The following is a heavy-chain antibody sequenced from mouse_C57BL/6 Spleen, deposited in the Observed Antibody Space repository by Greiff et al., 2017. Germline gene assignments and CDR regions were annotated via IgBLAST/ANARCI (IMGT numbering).Heavy chain of an antibody. V-gene: IGHV1-80*01. CDR1: GYAFSRYW. CDR2: IYPGDGDT. Sequence: QVQLQQSGAELVKPGASVKISCKASGYAFSRYWMNWVKQRPGKGLEWIGQIYPGDGDTNYNGKFKGKATLTADKSSSTAYMQLSSLTSEDSAVYFCARSTNWSYYFDYWGQVTTLTVS. D-gene: IGHD4-1*01. CDR3: ARSTNWSYYFDY. J-gene: IGHJ2*01.